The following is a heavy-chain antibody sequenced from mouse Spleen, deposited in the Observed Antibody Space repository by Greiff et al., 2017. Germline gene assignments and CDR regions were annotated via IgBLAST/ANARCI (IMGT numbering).Heavy chain of an antibody. Sequence: VKLVESGPGLVQPSQSLSITCTVSGFSLTSYGVHWVRQSPGKGLEWLGVIWRGGSTDYNAAFMSRLSITKDNSKSQVFFKMNSLQADDTAIYYCAKNGYYGSSYSWYFDVWGTGTTVTVSS. CDR1: GFSLTSYG. V-gene: IGHV2-5*01. CDR3: AKNGYYGSSYSWYFDV. J-gene: IGHJ1*03. CDR2: IWRGGST. D-gene: IGHD1-1*01.